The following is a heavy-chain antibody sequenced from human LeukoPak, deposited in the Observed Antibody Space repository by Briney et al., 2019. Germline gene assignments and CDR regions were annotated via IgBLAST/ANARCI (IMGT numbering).Heavy chain of an antibody. J-gene: IGHJ5*02. V-gene: IGHV4-59*01. Sequence: PSETLSLTCSVSGGSISSYYWSWIRQPPGKGLEWIGYVYHSGNTNYNPSLKSRVTISVDTSKNQFSLKLSSVTVADTAVYYCAGEGYYYDSSGYYYNGFDPWGQGTLVTVSS. CDR3: AGEGYYYDSSGYYYNGFDP. D-gene: IGHD3-22*01. CDR2: VYHSGNT. CDR1: GGSISSYY.